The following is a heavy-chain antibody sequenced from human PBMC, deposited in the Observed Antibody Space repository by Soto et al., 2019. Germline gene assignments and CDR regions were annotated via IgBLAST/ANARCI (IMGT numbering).Heavy chain of an antibody. CDR1: GFTLSNAW. D-gene: IGHD2-21*01. CDR3: THLLSLAHPYSYL. Sequence: GGSLRLSCSASGFTLSNAWMNWVRQAPGQGLEWVGCIKSKPDGGTTDFAAPVKGRFTISRDDSKNTVYLQMDSLKTEDTAVYYCTHLLSLAHPYSYLWGQGTQVTVSS. J-gene: IGHJ4*02. CDR2: IKSKPDGGTT. V-gene: IGHV3-15*07.